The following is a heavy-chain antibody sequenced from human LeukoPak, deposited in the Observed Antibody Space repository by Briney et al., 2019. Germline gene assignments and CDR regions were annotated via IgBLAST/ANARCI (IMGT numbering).Heavy chain of an antibody. D-gene: IGHD2-15*01. Sequence: PGGSLRLSCAASGFTFDDYAMHWVRQAPGKGLEWVSGISWNSGSIGYADSVKGRFTISRDNAKNSLYLQMNSLRAEDTALYYCAKDRRDSIDAFDIWGQGTMVTVSS. J-gene: IGHJ3*02. V-gene: IGHV3-9*01. CDR2: ISWNSGSI. CDR3: AKDRRDSIDAFDI. CDR1: GFTFDDYA.